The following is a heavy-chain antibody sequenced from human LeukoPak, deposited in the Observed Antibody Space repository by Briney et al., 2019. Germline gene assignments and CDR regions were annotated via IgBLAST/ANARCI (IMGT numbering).Heavy chain of an antibody. CDR1: GYTFTSYG. CDR2: ISACNGNT. V-gene: IGHV1-18*01. D-gene: IGHD3-10*01. J-gene: IGHJ6*02. CDR3: ARDVSFYHYYYGMDV. Sequence: ASVKVSCKASGYTFTSYGISWVRQAPGQGLEWMAWISACNGNTNYAQKLQGRVTMTTDTSTSTAYMELRSLRSDDTAVYYCARDVSFYHYYYGMDVWGQGTTVTVSS.